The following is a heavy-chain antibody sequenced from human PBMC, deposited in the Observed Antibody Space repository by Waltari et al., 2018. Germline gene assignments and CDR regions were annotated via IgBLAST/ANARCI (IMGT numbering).Heavy chain of an antibody. V-gene: IGHV1-69*04. D-gene: IGHD4-17*01. J-gene: IGHJ6*02. CDR3: ARSGLTTHGMDV. CDR1: GGTFSSYA. Sequence: QVQLVQSGAEVKQPGSSVQVSCKASGGTFSSYAISWVRQAPGQGLEWMGRIIPILGIANYAQKFQGRVTITADKSTSTAYMELSSLRSEDTAVYYCARSGLTTHGMDVWGQGTTVTVSS. CDR2: IIPILGIA.